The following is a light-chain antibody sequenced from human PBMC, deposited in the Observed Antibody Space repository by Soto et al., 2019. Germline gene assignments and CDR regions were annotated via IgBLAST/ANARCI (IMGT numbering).Light chain of an antibody. Sequence: EVVLTQSPATLSLSPGERATLFCRANESVNDYLAWYQQRPGQAPRLLLYAASKRATGIPDRFSGSGSGTDFTLTINRLEPEDSAVYYCQQYGSSPPYTFGQGTKVEI. V-gene: IGKV3-20*01. CDR3: QQYGSSPPYT. J-gene: IGKJ2*01. CDR1: ESVNDY. CDR2: AAS.